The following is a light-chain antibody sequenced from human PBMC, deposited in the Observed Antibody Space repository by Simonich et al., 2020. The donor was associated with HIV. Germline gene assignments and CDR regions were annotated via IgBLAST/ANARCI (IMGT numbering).Light chain of an antibody. J-gene: IGLJ3*02. CDR2: DDS. V-gene: IGLV3-21*03. CDR1: NIGSKR. Sequence: SYVLTQPPSVSVAPGKTARITCGGNNIGSKRVPWYQQKPGQAPVLVVYDDSARPSGIPERFSGSSSGTTVTLTISGAQVEDEADYYCYSAADNNRVFGGGTKLTVL. CDR3: YSAADNNRV.